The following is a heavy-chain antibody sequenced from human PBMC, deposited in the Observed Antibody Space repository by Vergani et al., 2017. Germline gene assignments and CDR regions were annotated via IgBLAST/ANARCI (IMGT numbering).Heavy chain of an antibody. V-gene: IGHV1-69*13. CDR3: ARDRIGELRMDY. CDR2: IIPILGTA. J-gene: IGHJ4*02. D-gene: IGHD3-10*01. Sequence: QVQLVQSGAEVKKPGSSVKVSCKSSVRPFSSYAISWVRQAPGQGLEWMGRIIPILGTANYAQQLQGRVTITADESTSTAYMELSSLRSEDAAVYYCARDRIGELRMDYGGQGTLVTVSS. CDR1: VRPFSSYA.